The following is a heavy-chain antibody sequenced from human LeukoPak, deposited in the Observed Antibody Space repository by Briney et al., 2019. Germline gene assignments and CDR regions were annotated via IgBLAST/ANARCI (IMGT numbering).Heavy chain of an antibody. V-gene: IGHV3-48*03. CDR2: TSRGGSDI. CDR1: GFTFSNHE. CDR3: VRARLIRLENFFDY. J-gene: IGHJ4*02. Sequence: PGGSLRLSCATSGFTFSNHEMNWVRQAPGKGPEWVAYTSRGGSDISYADSVKGRFTISTDNANSSLYLQMNSLRAEDTAVYFCVRARLIRLENFFDYWGQGTLVTVSS. D-gene: IGHD2-21*02.